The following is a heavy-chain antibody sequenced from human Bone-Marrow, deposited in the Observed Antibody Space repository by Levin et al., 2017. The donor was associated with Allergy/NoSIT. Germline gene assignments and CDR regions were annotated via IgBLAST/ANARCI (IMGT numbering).Heavy chain of an antibody. CDR2: INHSGST. CDR3: ARGGRWSFSYYFDY. V-gene: IGHV4-34*01. Sequence: SQTLSLTCPVDGGSFTGSFWTWLRQPPGKGLEWIGEINHSGSTKYNPSLTSRVTISVDTSKKEFSLNLSSVTAADTAVFYCARGGRWSFSYYFDYWGQGTRVTVSS. J-gene: IGHJ4*02. D-gene: IGHD3-10*01. CDR1: GGSFTGSF.